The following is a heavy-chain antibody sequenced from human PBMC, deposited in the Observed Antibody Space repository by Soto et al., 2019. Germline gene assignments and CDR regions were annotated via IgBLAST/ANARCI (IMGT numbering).Heavy chain of an antibody. V-gene: IGHV3-30*18. D-gene: IGHD4-17*01. Sequence: HWVRQAPGKGLEWVAVISYDGSNKYYADSVKGRFTISRDISKNTLYLQMNSLRPEDTAVYYCAKDTMNYGDPSQPYYFDYWGQGTLVTVSS. J-gene: IGHJ4*02. CDR2: ISYDGSNK. CDR3: AKDTMNYGDPSQPYYFDY.